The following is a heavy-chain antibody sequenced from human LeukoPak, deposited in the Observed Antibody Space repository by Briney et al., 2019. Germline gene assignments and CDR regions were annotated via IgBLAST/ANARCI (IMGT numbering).Heavy chain of an antibody. Sequence: SETLSLTCTVSGGSISSYYWSWIRQPAGKGLEWIGRIYTSGSTNYNPSLKSRVTMSVDTSKNQFSLKLSSVTAADTAVYYCALDCDSSGCFDYWGQGTLVTVSS. J-gene: IGHJ4*02. CDR1: GGSISSYY. V-gene: IGHV4-4*07. CDR3: ALDCDSSGCFDY. CDR2: IYTSGST. D-gene: IGHD3-22*01.